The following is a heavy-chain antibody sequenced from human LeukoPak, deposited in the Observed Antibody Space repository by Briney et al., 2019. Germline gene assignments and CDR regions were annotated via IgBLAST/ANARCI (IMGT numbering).Heavy chain of an antibody. CDR2: ISAYNGNT. J-gene: IGHJ4*02. CDR3: ARTTYSSSSSLFDY. CDR1: GYTFTSYG. V-gene: IGHV1-18*01. Sequence: GASVKVSCKAAGYTFTSYGVSWVRQAPGQGLEWMAWISAYNGNTNDAQNLQGRFTMTTDTSTSTAYMELRSLRSDDTAFYYCARTTYSSSSSLFDYWGQGTLVTVSS. D-gene: IGHD6-6*01.